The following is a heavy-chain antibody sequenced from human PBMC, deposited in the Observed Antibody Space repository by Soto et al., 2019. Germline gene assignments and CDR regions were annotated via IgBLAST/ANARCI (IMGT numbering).Heavy chain of an antibody. Sequence: PSETLSLTCTVSGGSISSYYWSWIRQPPGKGLEWIGYIYYSGSTNYNPSLKSRVTISVDTSKNQFSLKLSSVTAADTAVYYCARARRYYYVSGSSYYYYYLLAVCGQGTSVTVSS. V-gene: IGHV4-59*01. J-gene: IGHJ6*02. CDR1: GGSISSYY. D-gene: IGHD3-10*01. CDR2: IYYSGST. CDR3: ARARRYYYVSGSSYYYYYLLAV.